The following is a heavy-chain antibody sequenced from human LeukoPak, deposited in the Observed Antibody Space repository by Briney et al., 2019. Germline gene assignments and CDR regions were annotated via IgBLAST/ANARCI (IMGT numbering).Heavy chain of an antibody. J-gene: IGHJ6*03. CDR2: IYTSGST. Sequence: SETLSLTCAVYGDSFSGYYWSWIRQPAGKGLEWIGRIYTSGSTNYNPSLKSRVTMSVDTSKNQFSLKLSSVTAADTAVYYCARGVVPAASRKYYYYYYYMDVWGKGTTVTVSS. CDR1: GDSFSGYY. V-gene: IGHV4-59*10. D-gene: IGHD2-2*01. CDR3: ARGVVPAASRKYYYYYYYMDV.